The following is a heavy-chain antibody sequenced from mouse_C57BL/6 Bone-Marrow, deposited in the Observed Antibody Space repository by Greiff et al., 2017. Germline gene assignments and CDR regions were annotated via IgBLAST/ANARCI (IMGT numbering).Heavy chain of an antibody. CDR3: ASDWDKNFDY. V-gene: IGHV1-69*01. J-gene: IGHJ2*01. CDR1: GYTFTSYW. CDR2: IDPSDSYT. Sequence: VQLQQPGAELVMPGASVKLSCKASGYTFTSYWMHWVKQRPGQGLEWIGEIDPSDSYTNYNQKFKGKSTLTVDKSSSTAYMQLSSLTSEDSAVYSCASDWDKNFDYWGQGTTLTVSS. D-gene: IGHD4-1*01.